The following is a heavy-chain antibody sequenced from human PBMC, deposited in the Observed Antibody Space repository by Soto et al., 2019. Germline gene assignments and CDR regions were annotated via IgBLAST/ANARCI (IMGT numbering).Heavy chain of an antibody. V-gene: IGHV3-23*01. CDR2: ISGSGDRT. D-gene: IGHD3-10*01. J-gene: IGHJ4*02. CDR1: GTTISKYP. Sequence: EVQLSESGGGLVQPGGSLRLSCGASGTTISKYPMSWVRQAPGKGLEWVSGISGSGDRTYYADSAKGRFTISKDISKNSLLLQVDRLGVDDTAIYFCVKDDGGSPSTPPLWGQGTLVTVSS. CDR3: VKDDGGSPSTPPL.